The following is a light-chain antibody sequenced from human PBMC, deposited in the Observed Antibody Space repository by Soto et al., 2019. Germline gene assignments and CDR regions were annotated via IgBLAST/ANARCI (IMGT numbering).Light chain of an antibody. Sequence: QSALTQPASVSGSPGQSITISCIGTSIDVGGYNYVSWYQHHPGKAPTLMIYDVSNRPSGVSNRFSGSKSGNTASLTISGLQAEDEADYYCSSYTSFSTYVFGTGTKLTVL. CDR2: DVS. J-gene: IGLJ1*01. CDR1: SIDVGGYNY. V-gene: IGLV2-14*03. CDR3: SSYTSFSTYV.